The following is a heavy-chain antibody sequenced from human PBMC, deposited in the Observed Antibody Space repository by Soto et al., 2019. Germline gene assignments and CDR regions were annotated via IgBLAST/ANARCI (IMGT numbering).Heavy chain of an antibody. D-gene: IGHD2-15*01. J-gene: IGHJ6*02. V-gene: IGHV1-46*01. CDR2: INPSGGST. CDR3: AREPPPAADYYYGMDV. CDR1: GYTFTSYY. Sequence: ASVKVSCKASGYTFTSYYMHWVRQAPGQGLEWMGIINPSGGSTSYAQKFQGRVTMTRDTSTSTVYMELSSLRSEDTAVYYCAREPPPAADYYYGMDVWGQGTTGTVS.